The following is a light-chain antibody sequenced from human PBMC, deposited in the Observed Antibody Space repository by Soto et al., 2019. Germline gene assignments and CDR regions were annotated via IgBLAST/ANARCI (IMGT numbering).Light chain of an antibody. V-gene: IGKV1-33*01. Sequence: DIQMTHSPSSLSASVGDRVTITCQASQDISNYLNWYQQKPGKAPKLLIYDESNLETGVPSRFSGSGSGTDFTFTISSLQPEDIATYYCQQYYRLPTFGGGTKVEIK. CDR3: QQYYRLPT. CDR2: DES. CDR1: QDISNY. J-gene: IGKJ4*01.